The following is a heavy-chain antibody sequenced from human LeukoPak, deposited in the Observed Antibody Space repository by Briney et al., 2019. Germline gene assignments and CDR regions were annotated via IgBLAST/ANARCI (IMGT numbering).Heavy chain of an antibody. CDR3: AKVMTTVVASAAFDI. D-gene: IGHD4-23*01. CDR1: GFTFSSYA. J-gene: IGHJ3*02. Sequence: GGSLRLSCAASGFTFSSYAMHWVRQAPGKGLEWVSGISWNSGSIGYADSVKGRFTISRDNAKNSLYLQMNSLRAEDTALYYCAKVMTTVVASAAFDIWGQGTMVTVSS. CDR2: ISWNSGSI. V-gene: IGHV3-9*01.